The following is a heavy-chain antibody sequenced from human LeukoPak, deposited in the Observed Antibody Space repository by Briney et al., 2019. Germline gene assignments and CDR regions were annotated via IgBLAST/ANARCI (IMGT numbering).Heavy chain of an antibody. CDR1: GFTFSSYA. J-gene: IGHJ4*02. V-gene: IGHV3-30-3*01. D-gene: IGHD5-18*01. CDR3: ASDREDTANLHYFDY. Sequence: GRSLSLSCAASGFTFSSYAMHWVRQAPGKGLEWVAVISYDGSNKYYADSVKGRFTISRDNSKNTLYLQMNSLRVEDTAVYYCASDREDTANLHYFDYWGQGTLVTVSS. CDR2: ISYDGSNK.